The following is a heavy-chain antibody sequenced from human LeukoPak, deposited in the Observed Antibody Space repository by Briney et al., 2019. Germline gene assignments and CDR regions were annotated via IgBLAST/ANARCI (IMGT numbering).Heavy chain of an antibody. V-gene: IGHV1-18*01. CDR3: AIGRCSSTSCYRGYYYYMDV. CDR1: GYTFTSYG. CDR2: ISAYNGNT. D-gene: IGHD2-2*02. Sequence: GASVKVSCKASGYTFTSYGISWVRQAPGQGLEWMGWISAYNGNTNYAQKLQGRVTMTTDTSTSTAYMELRSLRSDDTAVYYCAIGRCSSTSCYRGYYYYMDVWGKGTTVTVSS. J-gene: IGHJ6*03.